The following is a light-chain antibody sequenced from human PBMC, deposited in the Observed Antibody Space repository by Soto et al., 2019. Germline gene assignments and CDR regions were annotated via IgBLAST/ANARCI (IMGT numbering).Light chain of an antibody. V-gene: IGLV2-14*01. J-gene: IGLJ2*01. CDR1: SSDVGGYNY. Sequence: QSVLTQPASVSGSPGQSITISCTGTSSDVGGYNYVSWYQQHPGKAPKLMIYELSNRPSGVSNRFSGSKSGNTASLTISGLQAELEDDSYCTSYTSSSTLAVVFGGGTKLTVL. CDR2: ELS. CDR3: TSYTSSSTLAVV.